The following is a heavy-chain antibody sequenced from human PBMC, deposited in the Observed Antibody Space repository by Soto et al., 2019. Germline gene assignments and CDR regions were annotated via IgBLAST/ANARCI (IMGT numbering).Heavy chain of an antibody. CDR2: ISSSSSYI. V-gene: IGHV3-21*01. CDR3: ARESRRELTGPSGAFDI. Sequence: EVQLVESGGGLVKPGGSLRLSCAASGFTFSSYSMNWVRQAPGKGLEWVSSISSSSSYIYYADSVKGRFTISRDNAKNSLYLQMNSLRAEDTAVYYCARESRRELTGPSGAFDIWGQGTMVTVSS. CDR1: GFTFSSYS. J-gene: IGHJ3*02. D-gene: IGHD1-26*01.